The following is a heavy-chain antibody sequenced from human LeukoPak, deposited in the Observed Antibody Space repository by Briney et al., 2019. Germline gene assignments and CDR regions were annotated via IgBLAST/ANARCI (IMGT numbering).Heavy chain of an antibody. Sequence: PGGALRLPCAASGFTFSSYGMHWVRQAPGKGLEWVASIWGDGSNKYYADSVKGRFTISRDNSKNTLYLQMNSLRAEDTAVYYCAKDRGYSGYDWEGVFDYWGQGTLVTVSS. CDR1: GFTFSSYG. CDR3: AKDRGYSGYDWEGVFDY. D-gene: IGHD5-12*01. J-gene: IGHJ4*02. CDR2: IWGDGSNK. V-gene: IGHV3-30*02.